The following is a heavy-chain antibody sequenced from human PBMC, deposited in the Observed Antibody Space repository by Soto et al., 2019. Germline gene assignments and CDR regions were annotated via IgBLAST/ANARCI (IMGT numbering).Heavy chain of an antibody. CDR2: FDPEDGET. D-gene: IGHD2-2*02. Sequence: GASVKVSCKVSGYTLTELSMHWVRQAPGKGLGWMGGFDPEDGETIYAQKFQGRVTMTEDTSTDTAYMELSSLRSEDTAVYYCATRYCSSTSCYRGRPFDPWGQGTLVTVSS. J-gene: IGHJ5*02. CDR1: GYTLTELS. V-gene: IGHV1-24*01. CDR3: ATRYCSSTSCYRGRPFDP.